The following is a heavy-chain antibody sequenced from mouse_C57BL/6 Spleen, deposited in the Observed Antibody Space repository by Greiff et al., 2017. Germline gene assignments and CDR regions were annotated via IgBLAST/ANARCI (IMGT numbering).Heavy chain of an antibody. J-gene: IGHJ2*01. Sequence: QVQLQQSGAELVRPGSSVKLSCKASGYTFTSYWMHWVKQRPIQGLEWIGNIDPSDSETHYNQKFKDKATLTVDKSSSTAYMQLSSLTSEDSAVYYCAREGYGSIFDYGGQGTTLTVSS. CDR3: AREGYGSIFDY. CDR2: IDPSDSET. V-gene: IGHV1-52*01. CDR1: GYTFTSYW. D-gene: IGHD1-1*01.